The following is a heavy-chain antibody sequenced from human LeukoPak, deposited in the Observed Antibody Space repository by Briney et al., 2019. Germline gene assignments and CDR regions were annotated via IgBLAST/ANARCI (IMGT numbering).Heavy chain of an antibody. D-gene: IGHD4-11*01. CDR1: GFTFSSYA. J-gene: IGHJ5*02. CDR3: AKWTHDYSNYWFDP. Sequence: GGSLRLSCAAFGFTFSSYAMSWVRQAPGKGLEWVSAISGSGGSTYYADSVKGRFTISRDNSKNTLYLQMNSLRAEDTAVYYCAKWTHDYSNYWFDPWGQGTPVTVSS. CDR2: ISGSGGST. V-gene: IGHV3-23*01.